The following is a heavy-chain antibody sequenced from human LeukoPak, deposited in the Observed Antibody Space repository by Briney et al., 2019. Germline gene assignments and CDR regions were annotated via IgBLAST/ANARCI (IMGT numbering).Heavy chain of an antibody. CDR2: ISAYNGNT. CDR3: AREEWELKGAKYFQH. D-gene: IGHD1-26*01. J-gene: IGHJ1*01. V-gene: IGHV1-18*01. Sequence: ASVKVSCRASGYTFTSYGISWVRQAPGQGLEWMGWISAYNGNTNYAQKLQGRVTMTTDTSTSTAYMELRSLRSDDTAVYYCAREEWELKGAKYFQHWGQGTLVTVSS. CDR1: GYTFTSYG.